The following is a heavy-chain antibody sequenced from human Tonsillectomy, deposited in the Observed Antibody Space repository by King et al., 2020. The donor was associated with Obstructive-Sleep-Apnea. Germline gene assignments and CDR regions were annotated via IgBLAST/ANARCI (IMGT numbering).Heavy chain of an antibody. CDR3: AKDWSENDSSGYGYYFDY. D-gene: IGHD3-22*01. CDR2: ISYDGRNK. CDR1: GFTFRSYG. J-gene: IGHJ4*02. V-gene: IGHV3-30*02. Sequence: VQLVESGGGVVQPGGSLRLSCAASGFTFRSYGMHWVRQPPGKGLEWVAFISYDGRNKYYADSVKGRFTISRDNSRDTLFMQVNSLRAEDTAVFYCAKDWSENDSSGYGYYFDYWGQGTLVTVSS.